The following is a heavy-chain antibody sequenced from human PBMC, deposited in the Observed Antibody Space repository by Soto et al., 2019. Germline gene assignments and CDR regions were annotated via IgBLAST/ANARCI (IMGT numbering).Heavy chain of an antibody. V-gene: IGHV1-69*01. CDR1: GGTFSSFG. J-gene: IGHJ4*02. CDR2: IIPLFGTA. CDR3: ARDRSMDGYNSRSFDY. Sequence: QVQLVQSGAEVKKPGSSEKVSCKASGGTFSSFGFNWVRQAPGQGLEWMGGIIPLFGTANYAEKFQGRVTISADEGTSTASMELIGLRSEDTAIYYCARDRSMDGYNSRSFDYWGQGTLVTVS. D-gene: IGHD5-12*01.